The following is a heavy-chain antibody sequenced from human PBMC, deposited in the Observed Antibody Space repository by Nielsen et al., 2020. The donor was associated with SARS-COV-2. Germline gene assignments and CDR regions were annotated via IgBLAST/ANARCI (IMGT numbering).Heavy chain of an antibody. J-gene: IGHJ4*02. V-gene: IGHV4-34*01. Sequence: SETLSLTCAVYGGSFSGYYWSWIRQPPGKGLEWIGEINHSGSTNYNPSLKSRVTISVDTSKNQFSLKLSSVTAADTAVYYCARAGVQARKSFDYWGQGTLVTVSS. CDR2: INHSGST. CDR1: GGSFSGYY. D-gene: IGHD1-1*01. CDR3: ARAGVQARKSFDY.